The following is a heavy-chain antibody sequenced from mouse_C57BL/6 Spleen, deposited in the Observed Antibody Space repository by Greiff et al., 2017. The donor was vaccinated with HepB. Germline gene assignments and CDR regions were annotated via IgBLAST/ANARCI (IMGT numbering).Heavy chain of an antibody. V-gene: IGHV1-52*01. CDR3: ASSMGNYYAIDY. Sequence: QVQLQQPGAELVRPGSSVKLSCKASGYTFTSYWMHWVKQRPIQGLEWIGNIDPSDSETHYNQKFKDKATLTVDKSSSTAYMQLSSLTSEDSAVYYCASSMGNYYAIDYWGQGTSVTVSS. J-gene: IGHJ4*01. CDR2: IDPSDSET. D-gene: IGHD1-1*02. CDR1: GYTFTSYW.